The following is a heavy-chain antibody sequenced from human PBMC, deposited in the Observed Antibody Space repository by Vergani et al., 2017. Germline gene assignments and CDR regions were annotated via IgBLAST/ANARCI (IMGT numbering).Heavy chain of an antibody. CDR3: AKQLTYYYGSGSHPFDY. D-gene: IGHD3-10*01. CDR2: ISNSGNTI. V-gene: IGHV3-11*01. CDR1: GFSFSDHY. Sequence: QVQLVESGGGLVKPGGSLRLSCAASGFSFSDHYMTWIRQAPGKGLEWVSYISNSGNTIEYADSVKGRFSISRDNSKNTLYLQMNSLRAEDTAVYYCAKQLTYYYGSGSHPFDYWGQGTLVTVSS. J-gene: IGHJ4*02.